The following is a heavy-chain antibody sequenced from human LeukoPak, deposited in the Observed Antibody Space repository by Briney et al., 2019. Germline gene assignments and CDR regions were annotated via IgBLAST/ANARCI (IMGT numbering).Heavy chain of an antibody. D-gene: IGHD5-18*01. CDR1: GGSISSSSYY. CDR2: IYLSGST. CDR3: ANLPRGGYTYGYYYYYGMDV. J-gene: IGHJ6*02. V-gene: IGHV4-39*01. Sequence: SETLSLTCTVAGGSISSSSYYWGWIRQPPGKGLEWIGSIYLSGSTYYNPSLKSRVTLSVDTSKNQFSLKLSSVTAADTAVYYRANLPRGGYTYGYYYYYGMDVWGQGTTVTASS.